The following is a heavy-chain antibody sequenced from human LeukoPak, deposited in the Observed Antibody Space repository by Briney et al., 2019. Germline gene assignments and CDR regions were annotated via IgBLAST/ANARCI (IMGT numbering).Heavy chain of an antibody. D-gene: IGHD3-16*01. J-gene: IGHJ4*02. CDR1: SGSINSYD. Sequence: PPETLSLTCTVSSGSINSYDWGWVRQPAGRGLEWIGRIYTTGKTDYNPSLKSRLTMSVDTSKRQFSLNLTSVTAADPAIYFCTGHGYTASQYFLDFWSQGTLVTVSS. V-gene: IGHV4-4*07. CDR3: TGHGYTASQYFLDF. CDR2: IYTTGKT.